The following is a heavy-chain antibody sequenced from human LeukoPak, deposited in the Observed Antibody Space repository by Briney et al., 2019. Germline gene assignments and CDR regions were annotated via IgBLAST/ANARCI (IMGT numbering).Heavy chain of an antibody. CDR1: GFIVSSHY. CDR2: IEYNGKT. Sequence: GSLRLSCAASGFIVSSHYMGWVRQPPGKGLEWIANIEYNGKTYYNPSLKSRVTISVDTSKTQFSLRLSSVTAADTAVYYCAKLVPVPTVSDFDYWGQGILVTVSS. CDR3: AKLVPVPTVSDFDY. V-gene: IGHV4-39*01. D-gene: IGHD2-2*01. J-gene: IGHJ4*02.